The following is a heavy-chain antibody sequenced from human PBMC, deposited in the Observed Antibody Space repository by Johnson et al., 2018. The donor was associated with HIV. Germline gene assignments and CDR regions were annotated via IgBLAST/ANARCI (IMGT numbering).Heavy chain of an antibody. V-gene: IGHV3-33*06. J-gene: IGHJ3*02. CDR3: AKDSSRWELLQDALDI. Sequence: QVQLVESGGGVVQPGRSLRLSCAASGFTFSSYGMHWVRQAPGKGLEWVAVIWYDGSNKYYADSVKGRFTISRDNSKNTLYLQMNSLRAEDTAVYYCAKDSSRWELLQDALDIWGQGTMVTVSS. CDR1: GFTFSSYG. D-gene: IGHD1-26*01. CDR2: IWYDGSNK.